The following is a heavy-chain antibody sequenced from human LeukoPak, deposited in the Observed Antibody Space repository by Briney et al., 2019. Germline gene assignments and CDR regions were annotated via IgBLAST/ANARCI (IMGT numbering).Heavy chain of an antibody. J-gene: IGHJ4*01. D-gene: IGHD6-19*01. CDR1: GFTFSSYA. Sequence: SGGSLRLSCAAPGFTFSSYAMSWVRQAPGKGLEWVSTLSGSGITTYYADSVKGRFTISRDNSKNTLYLQMNSLRAEDTAVYYCAKGIYSSGWSYFDYWGHGTLVTVSS. V-gene: IGHV3-23*01. CDR2: LSGSGITT. CDR3: AKGIYSSGWSYFDY.